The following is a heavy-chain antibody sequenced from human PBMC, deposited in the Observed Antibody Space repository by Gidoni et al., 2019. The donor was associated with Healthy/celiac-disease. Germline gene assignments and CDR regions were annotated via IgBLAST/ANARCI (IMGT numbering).Heavy chain of an antibody. V-gene: IGHV3-72*01. CDR3: ASTPYSYGPFDY. CDR2: TRNKANSYTT. Sequence: EVQLVESGGGLVQPGGSLRLSCAASGFTFSDHYMDWVRQAPGKGLEWVGRTRNKANSYTTEYAASVKGRFTISRDDSKNSLYLQMNSLKTEDTAVYYCASTPYSYGPFDYWGQGTLVTVSS. J-gene: IGHJ4*02. D-gene: IGHD5-18*01. CDR1: GFTFSDHY.